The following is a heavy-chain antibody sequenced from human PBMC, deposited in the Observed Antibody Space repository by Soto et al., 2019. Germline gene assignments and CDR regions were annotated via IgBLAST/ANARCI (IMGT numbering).Heavy chain of an antibody. CDR1: GYTFTSYA. CDR3: ARDLSYYYGSGRPPIWFDP. V-gene: IGHV1-3*01. Sequence: ASVKVSCKASGYTFTSYAMHWVRQAPGQRLEWMGWINAGNGNTKYSQKFQGRVTITRDTSASTAYMELSSLRSEDTAVYYCARDLSYYYGSGRPPIWFDPLGQGTLVTVSS. CDR2: INAGNGNT. J-gene: IGHJ5*02. D-gene: IGHD3-10*01.